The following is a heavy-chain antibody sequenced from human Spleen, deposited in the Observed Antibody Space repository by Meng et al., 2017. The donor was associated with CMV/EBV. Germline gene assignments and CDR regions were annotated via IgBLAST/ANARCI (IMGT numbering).Heavy chain of an antibody. CDR3: ARERVVVWYYYGMDV. CDR2: INPNSGGT. D-gene: IGHD2-21*01. V-gene: IGHV1-2*02. J-gene: IGHJ6*02. CDR1: GYTFTGYY. Sequence: ASVKVSCKASGYTFTGYYMHWVRQAPGQGLEWMGWINPNSGGTNYAQKFQGRVTMTRATSISTAYMELSRLTSDDTAVYYCARERVVVWYYYGMDVWGQGTTVTVSS.